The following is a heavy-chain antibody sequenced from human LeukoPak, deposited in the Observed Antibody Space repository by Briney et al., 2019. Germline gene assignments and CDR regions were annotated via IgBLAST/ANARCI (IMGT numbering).Heavy chain of an antibody. CDR3: ARNLGPFDV. V-gene: IGHV3-23*01. Sequence: PGGSLRLSCAASGFTFNDFAMTWVRQAPGKGLDWVSTIADACTYYADSVKGRFIISRDNSKNMLYLQLNSLRADDTAMYYCARNLGPFDVRGHGTMVTVSS. CDR2: IADACT. D-gene: IGHD3-16*01. J-gene: IGHJ3*01. CDR1: GFTFNDFA.